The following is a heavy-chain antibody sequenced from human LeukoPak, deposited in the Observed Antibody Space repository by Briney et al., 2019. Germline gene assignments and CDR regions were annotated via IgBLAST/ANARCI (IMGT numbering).Heavy chain of an antibody. J-gene: IGHJ6*02. CDR1: GDSISSYY. CDR2: IYYSGST. CDR3: ARDFWSGYYTNGMDV. D-gene: IGHD3-3*01. V-gene: IGHV4-59*01. Sequence: SETLSLTCTVSGDSISSYYWSWIRQPPGKGLEWIGYIYYSGSTNYNPSLKSRVTISVDTSKNQFSLKLSSVTAADTAVYYCARDFWSGYYTNGMDVWGQGTTVTVSS.